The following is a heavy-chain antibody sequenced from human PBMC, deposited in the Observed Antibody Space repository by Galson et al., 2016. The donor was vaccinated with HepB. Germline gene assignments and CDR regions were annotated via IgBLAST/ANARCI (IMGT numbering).Heavy chain of an antibody. D-gene: IGHD1-26*01. V-gene: IGHV4-59*01. J-gene: IGHJ4*02. CDR1: GGSFSNYY. CDR3: ASLGATGGFDN. CDR2: VFYTGTT. Sequence: SETLSLTCTVSGGSFSNYYWNWIRQPPGKGLEWMGYVFYTGTTNYNPSLKGRVTISVDTSKRHFSLRLNSVTAADTAVYFCASLGATGGFDNWGQGTLVTVSS.